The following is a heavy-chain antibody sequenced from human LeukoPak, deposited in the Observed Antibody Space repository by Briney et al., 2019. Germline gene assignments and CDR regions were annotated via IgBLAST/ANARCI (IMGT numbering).Heavy chain of an antibody. V-gene: IGHV4-39*01. CDR2: IYYSGST. D-gene: IGHD6-13*01. J-gene: IGHJ4*02. CDR1: GGSISSSSYY. Sequence: NPSETLSLTCTVSGGSISSSSYYWGWIRQPPGKGLEWIGSIYYSGSTYYNPSLKSRVTISVDTSKNQFSLKLSSVTAADTAVYYCARGPYSSRHFDYWGQGTLVTVSS. CDR3: ARGPYSSRHFDY.